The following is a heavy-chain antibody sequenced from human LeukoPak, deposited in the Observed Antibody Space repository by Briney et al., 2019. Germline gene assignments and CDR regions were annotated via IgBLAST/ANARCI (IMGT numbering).Heavy chain of an antibody. CDR2: ISSSGSAI. CDR3: AREGLTVVTQNDAFDI. CDR1: GFTFSDYY. V-gene: IGHV3-11*01. J-gene: IGHJ3*02. Sequence: GGSLRLSCAASGFTFSDYYMSWIRQAPGKGLEWVSYISSSGSAIYYADSVKGRFTISRDNAKNSLYLQMNSLRAEDTAVYYCAREGLTVVTQNDAFDIWGQGTMVTVSS. D-gene: IGHD4-23*01.